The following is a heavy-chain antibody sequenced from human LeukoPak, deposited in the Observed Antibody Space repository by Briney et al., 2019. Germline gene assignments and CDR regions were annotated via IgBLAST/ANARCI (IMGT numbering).Heavy chain of an antibody. CDR1: GGSFTSGSYY. CDR3: ARLDTAYFFFDY. Sequence: PSETLPLTCTVAGGSFTSGSYYWTWLRQPAGKGLEWIGRIHSSGSTNYNPSLKSRITISTDTSKDQFSLRLTSVTAADTAVYFRARLDTAYFFFDYWGQGTPVTVSS. D-gene: IGHD5-18*01. V-gene: IGHV4-61*02. J-gene: IGHJ4*02. CDR2: IHSSGST.